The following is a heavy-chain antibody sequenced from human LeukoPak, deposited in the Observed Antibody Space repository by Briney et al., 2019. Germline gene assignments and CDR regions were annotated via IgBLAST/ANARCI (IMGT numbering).Heavy chain of an antibody. V-gene: IGHV4-39*07. Sequence: SETLSLTCTVSGGSISSSSYYWGWIRQPPGKGLEWIGSIYYSGSTYYNPSLKSRVTISVDTSKNQFSLKLSSVTAADTAVYYCARILWYGELLYQEYYFDYWGQGTLVTVSS. CDR2: IYYSGST. CDR3: ARILWYGELLYQEYYFDY. J-gene: IGHJ4*02. CDR1: GGSISSSSYY. D-gene: IGHD3-10*01.